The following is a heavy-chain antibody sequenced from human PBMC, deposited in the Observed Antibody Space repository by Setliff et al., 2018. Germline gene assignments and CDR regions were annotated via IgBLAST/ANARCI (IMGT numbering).Heavy chain of an antibody. CDR3: ARVDFTMIQGVLGL. Sequence: PSETLSLTCSVYGESFSNNYWGWIRQPPGKGMEWIGSVYTYYNPSLQSRVTISVDMSKNQFSMKLTSVTAADTAVYYCARVDFTMIQGVLGLWGQGTLVTVSS. V-gene: IGHV4-39*07. D-gene: IGHD3-10*01. CDR2: SVYT. J-gene: IGHJ1*01. CDR1: GESFSNNY.